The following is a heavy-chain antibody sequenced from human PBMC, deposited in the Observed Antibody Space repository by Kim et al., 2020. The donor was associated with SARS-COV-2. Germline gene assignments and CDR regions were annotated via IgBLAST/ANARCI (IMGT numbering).Heavy chain of an antibody. D-gene: IGHD5-18*01. V-gene: IGHV3-30*02. CDR3: AKGGYSYGHFDY. Sequence: YYADAVKGRFTISRDNSKNTLYLQMNSLRAEDTAVYYCAKGGYSYGHFDYWGQGTLVTVSS. J-gene: IGHJ4*02.